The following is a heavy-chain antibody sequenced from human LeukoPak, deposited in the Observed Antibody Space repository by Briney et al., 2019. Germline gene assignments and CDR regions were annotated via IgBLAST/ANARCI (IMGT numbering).Heavy chain of an antibody. CDR2: ISYDGSNK. D-gene: IGHD3-3*01. V-gene: IGHV3-30*03. J-gene: IGHJ3*02. CDR1: GFTFSSYG. Sequence: QPGGSLRLSCAASGFTFSSYGMHWVRQAPGKGLEWVAVISYDGSNKYYADSVKGRFTISRDNSKNTLYLQMNSLRAEDTAVYYCATPKPITIFGVDPKGAFDIWGQGTMVTVSS. CDR3: ATPKPITIFGVDPKGAFDI.